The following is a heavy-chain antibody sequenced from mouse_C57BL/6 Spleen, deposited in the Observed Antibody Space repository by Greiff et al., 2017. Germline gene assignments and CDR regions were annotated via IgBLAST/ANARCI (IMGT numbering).Heavy chain of an antibody. D-gene: IGHD1-1*01. CDR1: GYAFSSSW. CDR3: ARDWNYGSSYYFDY. Sequence: VQLQQSGPELVKPGASVKISCKASGYAFSSSWMNWVKQRPGKGLEWIGRIYPGDGDTNYNGKFKGKATLTADKSSSTAYMQLSSLTSEDSAVYFCARDWNYGSSYYFDYWGQGTTLTVSS. J-gene: IGHJ2*01. CDR2: IYPGDGDT. V-gene: IGHV1-82*01.